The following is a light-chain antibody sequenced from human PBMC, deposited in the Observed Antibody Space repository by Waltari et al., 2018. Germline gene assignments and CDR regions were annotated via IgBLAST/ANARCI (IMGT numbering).Light chain of an antibody. Sequence: DIQMTQSPSSLSASVGDRVTITCRASQSISTYLNWYQQKPGKAPKLVICAASILQSGVPSRFSGSGSGTDFTLTISSLQPEDFATFYCQQSYSSPRTFGQGTKVEIK. J-gene: IGKJ1*01. CDR1: QSISTY. CDR3: QQSYSSPRT. V-gene: IGKV1-39*01. CDR2: AAS.